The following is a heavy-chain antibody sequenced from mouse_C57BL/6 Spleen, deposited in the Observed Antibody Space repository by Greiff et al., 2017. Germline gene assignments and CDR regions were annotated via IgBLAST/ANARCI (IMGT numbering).Heavy chain of an antibody. CDR2: IDPSDSGT. V-gene: IGHV1-52*01. Sequence: VQLQQPGAALVRPGSSVKLSCKASGYTFTSYWMHWVKQRPIQGLEWIGNIDPSDSGTHYNQKFKDKATLTVDKSSTTAYMQLSSLTSEDSAVYYCARGGPDYWGQGTTLTVSS. CDR1: GYTFTSYW. J-gene: IGHJ2*01. CDR3: ARGGPDY. D-gene: IGHD3-3*01.